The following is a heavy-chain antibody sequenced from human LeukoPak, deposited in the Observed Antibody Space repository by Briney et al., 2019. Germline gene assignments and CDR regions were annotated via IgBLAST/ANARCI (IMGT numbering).Heavy chain of an antibody. CDR2: ISGSSITK. Sequence: GGSLRLSCAASGFTFSSYEMNWVRQAPGKGLEWVSYISGSSITKYYADSVKGRVTISRDNAKNSLYLQMNSLKADDTAVYYCARDRAYCGDDCYSVPDWYFDLWGRGTPVTASS. CDR3: ARDRAYCGDDCYSVPDWYFDL. V-gene: IGHV3-48*03. J-gene: IGHJ2*01. CDR1: GFTFSSYE. D-gene: IGHD2-21*02.